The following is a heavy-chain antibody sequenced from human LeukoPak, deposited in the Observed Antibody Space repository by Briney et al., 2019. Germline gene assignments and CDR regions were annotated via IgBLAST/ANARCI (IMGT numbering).Heavy chain of an antibody. CDR1: GGSIAGSSYY. CDR2: VYSSGAT. V-gene: IGHV4-39*07. D-gene: IGHD4-17*01. Sequence: SETLSLTCTVSGGSIAGSSYYWGFIRQPPGKGLEWIGTVYSSGATYYNPSLKSRVTITVDTSKNQFSLKLHSVTAADTAVYYCVKDVGDHVTDCWGQGTLVTVSS. J-gene: IGHJ4*02. CDR3: VKDVGDHVTDC.